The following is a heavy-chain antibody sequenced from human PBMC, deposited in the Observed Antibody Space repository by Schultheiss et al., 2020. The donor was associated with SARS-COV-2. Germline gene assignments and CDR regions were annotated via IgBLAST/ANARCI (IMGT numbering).Heavy chain of an antibody. CDR3: ARDATLIYSSRWYWVDY. J-gene: IGHJ4*02. D-gene: IGHD6-13*01. V-gene: IGHV3-48*02. CDR1: GFTFCSYS. CDR2: ISSSSSTI. Sequence: GGSLRLSCAASGFTFCSYSMNWVRQAPGKGLEWVSYISSSSSTIYYADSVKGRFTISRDNAKNSLYLQMNSLRDEDTAVYYCARDATLIYSSRWYWVDYWGQGTLVTVSS.